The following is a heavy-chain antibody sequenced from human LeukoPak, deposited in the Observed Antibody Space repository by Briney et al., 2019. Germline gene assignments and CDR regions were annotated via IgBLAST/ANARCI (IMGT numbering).Heavy chain of an antibody. CDR1: GFTFSSYS. Sequence: PGGSLRLSCAASGFTFSSYSMNWVRQAPGKGLEWVSYISSSSSTIYYADSVKGRFTISIDNAKNSLYLQMNSLRAEETAVYYWARKRGVVVPAANEFDYWGQGTLVTVSS. CDR2: ISSSSSTI. J-gene: IGHJ4*02. CDR3: ARKRGVVVPAANEFDY. V-gene: IGHV3-48*01. D-gene: IGHD2-2*01.